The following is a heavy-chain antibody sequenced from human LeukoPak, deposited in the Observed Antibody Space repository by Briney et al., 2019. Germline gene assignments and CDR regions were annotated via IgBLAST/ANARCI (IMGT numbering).Heavy chain of an antibody. Sequence: GGSLRLSCAASGFTFSSYGMHWVRQAPGKGLEGGAVIWYDGSNKYYADSVKGRFTISRDNSKNTLYLQMNSLRAEDTAVYYCAKSPDGYNFWFDPWGQGTLVTVSS. V-gene: IGHV3-33*06. CDR2: IWYDGSNK. CDR1: GFTFSSYG. D-gene: IGHD5-24*01. J-gene: IGHJ5*02. CDR3: AKSPDGYNFWFDP.